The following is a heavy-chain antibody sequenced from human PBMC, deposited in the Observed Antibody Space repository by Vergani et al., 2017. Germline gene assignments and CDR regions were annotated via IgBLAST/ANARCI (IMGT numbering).Heavy chain of an antibody. J-gene: IGHJ4*02. CDR3: ARGWSGYSTSWYFDF. CDR1: GYTFNGYY. V-gene: IGHV1-2*02. Sequence: QVQLVQSGTEVKKPGASVKVSCKASGYTFNGYYIHWVRQAPGQGLEYMGWIDPNSDGKNYAQKFQGRVTMTRDTSIITAYMELSRLRSDDTAVYYCARGWSGYSTSWYFDFWGQGTLVTVSS. CDR2: IDPNSDGK. D-gene: IGHD6-13*01.